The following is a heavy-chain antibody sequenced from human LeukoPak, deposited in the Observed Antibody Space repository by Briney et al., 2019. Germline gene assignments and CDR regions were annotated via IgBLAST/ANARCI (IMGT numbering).Heavy chain of an antibody. V-gene: IGHV3-74*01. J-gene: IGHJ4*02. CDR2: IETDGSST. CDR1: GFTFSSYW. D-gene: IGHD6-13*01. CDR3: AREGGYSSSLAY. Sequence: SGGSLRLSCAASGFTFSSYWMHWVRQAPGKGLVWASRIETDGSSTSYADSVKGRFTISRDNAKNTLYLQMNSLRAEDTAVYYCAREGGYSSSLAYWGQGTLVTVSS.